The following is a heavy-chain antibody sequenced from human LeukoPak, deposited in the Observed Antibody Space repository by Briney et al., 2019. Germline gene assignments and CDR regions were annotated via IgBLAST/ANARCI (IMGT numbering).Heavy chain of an antibody. Sequence: ASVKVSFKASVYTFTGYYMHWVRQAPGQGLEWMGWINPNSGGTNYAQKFQGRVTMTRDTSISTAYMELSRLRSDDTAVYYCARGTLVGAPYGVLDYWGQGTLVTVSS. CDR1: VYTFTGYY. CDR3: ARGTLVGAPYGVLDY. J-gene: IGHJ4*02. D-gene: IGHD1-26*01. V-gene: IGHV1-2*02. CDR2: INPNSGGT.